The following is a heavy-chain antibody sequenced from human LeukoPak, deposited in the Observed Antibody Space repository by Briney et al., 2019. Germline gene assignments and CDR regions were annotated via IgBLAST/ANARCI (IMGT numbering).Heavy chain of an antibody. CDR3: ARGYCGSTSCAFDY. Sequence: GGSLRLSCAASGFTFSSYSMNWVRQAPGKGLEWVSSISSSSSYIYYADSVKGRFTISRDNAKNSLYLQMNSLRAEDTAVYYCARGYCGSTSCAFDYWGQGTLVTVSS. V-gene: IGHV3-21*01. CDR2: ISSSSSYI. J-gene: IGHJ4*02. D-gene: IGHD2-2*01. CDR1: GFTFSSYS.